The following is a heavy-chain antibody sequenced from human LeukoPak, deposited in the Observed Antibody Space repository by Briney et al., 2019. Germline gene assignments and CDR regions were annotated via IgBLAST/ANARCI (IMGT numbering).Heavy chain of an antibody. V-gene: IGHV3-30*02. CDR3: AKDDY. Sequence: PGGSLRLSRAASVFTFSTYGMHWVRHAPAIGLAWVAFIRYDESNKYYADSVTGRFTISRDNSKNTLYRQRNRLKTEATAVYYCAKDDYWGQGTLVTVSS. J-gene: IGHJ4*02. CDR1: VFTFSTYG. CDR2: IRYDESNK.